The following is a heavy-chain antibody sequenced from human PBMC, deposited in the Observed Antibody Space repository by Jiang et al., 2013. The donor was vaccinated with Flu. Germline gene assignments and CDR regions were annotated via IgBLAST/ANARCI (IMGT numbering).Heavy chain of an antibody. D-gene: IGHD2-15*01. CDR2: INHSGST. J-gene: IGHJ6*04. CDR3: ARGPFCSGGSCYSEVAYYYYGIGR. Sequence: LLKPSETLSLTCAVYGGSFSGYYWSWIRQPPGKGLEWIGEINHSGSTNYNPSLKSRVTISVDTSKNQFSLKLSSVTAADTAVYYCARGPFCSGGSCYSEVAYYYYGIGRLGQRDHGHRLL. CDR1: GGSFSGYY. V-gene: IGHV4-34*01.